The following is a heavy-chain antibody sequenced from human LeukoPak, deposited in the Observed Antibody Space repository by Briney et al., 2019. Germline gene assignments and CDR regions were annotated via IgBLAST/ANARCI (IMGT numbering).Heavy chain of an antibody. CDR1: GFTFSSYA. CDR3: ARDRSIAAGGAFDY. CDR2: ISYDGSNK. Sequence: PGRSLRLSCAASGFTFSSYAMHWVRQAPGKGLEWVAVISYDGSNKYYADSVKGRFTISRDNSENTLYLQMNSLRAEDTAVYYCARDRSIAAGGAFDYWGQGTLVTVSS. D-gene: IGHD6-13*01. V-gene: IGHV3-30*04. J-gene: IGHJ4*02.